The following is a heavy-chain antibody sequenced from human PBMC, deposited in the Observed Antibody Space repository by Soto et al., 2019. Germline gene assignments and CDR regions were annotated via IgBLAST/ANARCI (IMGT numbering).Heavy chain of an antibody. CDR3: ARVGYCSGGSCYTIDY. J-gene: IGHJ4*02. D-gene: IGHD2-15*01. CDR1: GFAFSSYA. V-gene: IGHV3-23*01. Sequence: GGSLRLSCAASGFAFSSYAMSWVRQAPGKGLEWVSSISGSTSGTYYADAVKGRFTISRDNAKNSLYLQMNSLRAEDTAVYYCARVGYCSGGSCYTIDYWGQGTLVTVSS. CDR2: ISGSTSGT.